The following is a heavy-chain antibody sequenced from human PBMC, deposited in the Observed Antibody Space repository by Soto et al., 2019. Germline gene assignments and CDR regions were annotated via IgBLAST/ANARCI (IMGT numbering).Heavy chain of an antibody. CDR1: GFSNSGFY. V-gene: IGHV1-2*02. Sequence: ASVKASCKPSGFSNSGFYLHWVRQAPGQGLEWMGWSKPNTDDTGYAQKFQGRVTLTWDTSSSAGYLDLSRLRSDETAVYYCARYPYSLEADGQNYHYGMDLWGLGTRVTFSS. CDR3: ARYPYSLEADGQNYHYGMDL. J-gene: IGHJ6*02. D-gene: IGHD2-15*01. CDR2: SKPNTDDT.